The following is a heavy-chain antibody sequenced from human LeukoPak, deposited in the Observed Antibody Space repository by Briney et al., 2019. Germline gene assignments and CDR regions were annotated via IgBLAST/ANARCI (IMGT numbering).Heavy chain of an antibody. CDR2: INHSGST. J-gene: IGHJ6*03. D-gene: IGHD3-16*02. CDR3: ARGVRYYDYVWGSYLDYYYYYMDV. V-gene: IGHV4-34*01. Sequence: SETLSLTCAVYGGSFSGYYWSWIRQPPGKGLEWIGEINHSGSTNYNPSLKSRVAISVDTSKNQFSLKLSSVTAADTAVYYCARGVRYYDYVWGSYLDYYYYYMDVWGKGTTVTVSS. CDR1: GGSFSGYY.